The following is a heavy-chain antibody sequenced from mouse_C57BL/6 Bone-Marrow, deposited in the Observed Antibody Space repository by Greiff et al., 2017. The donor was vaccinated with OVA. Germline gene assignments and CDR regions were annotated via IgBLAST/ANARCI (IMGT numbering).Heavy chain of an antibody. J-gene: IGHJ4*01. CDR3: TRGVAPHYYAMDY. CDR2: IRNKANNHAT. Sequence: EVKVEESGGGLVQPGGSMKLSCAASGFTFSDAWMDWVRQSPEKGLEWVAEIRNKANNHATYYAESVKGRFTISRDDSKSSVYLQMNSLRAEDTGIYYCTRGVAPHYYAMDYWGQGTSVTVSS. V-gene: IGHV6-6*01. CDR1: GFTFSDAW. D-gene: IGHD1-1*01.